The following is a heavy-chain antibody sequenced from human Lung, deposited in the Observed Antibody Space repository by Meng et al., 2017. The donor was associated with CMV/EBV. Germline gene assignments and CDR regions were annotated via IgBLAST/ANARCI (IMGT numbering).Heavy chain of an antibody. V-gene: IGHV3-21*01. CDR2: INNSSSYI. D-gene: IGHD1-26*01. Sequence: GGSLRLXCAASGFTFSTYSMNWVRQAPGKGLEWVSSINNSSSYIYYADSVKGRFTISRDNAKNSLYLQMNSLRAEDTAVYYCARDLIVGTAYFDYWGQGKXVNGAS. J-gene: IGHJ4*02. CDR1: GFTFSTYS. CDR3: ARDLIVGTAYFDY.